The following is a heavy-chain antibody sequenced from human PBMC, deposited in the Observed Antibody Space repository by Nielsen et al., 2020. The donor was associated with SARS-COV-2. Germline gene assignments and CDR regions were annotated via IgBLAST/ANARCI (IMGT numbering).Heavy chain of an antibody. CDR3: AREQLAYPDY. V-gene: IGHV3-33*08. CDR1: KFTFDHYA. CDR2: IWYDGSNK. Sequence: GESLKISCAASKFTFDHYAMHWVRQAPGKGLEWVAVIWYDGSNKYYADSVKGRFTISRDNSKNTLYLQMNSLRAEDTAVYYCAREQLAYPDYWGQGTLVTVSS. D-gene: IGHD6-6*01. J-gene: IGHJ4*02.